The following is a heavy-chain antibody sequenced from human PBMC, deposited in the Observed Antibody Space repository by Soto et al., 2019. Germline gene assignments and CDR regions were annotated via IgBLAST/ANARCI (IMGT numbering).Heavy chain of an antibody. J-gene: IGHJ6*02. CDR3: ARDAAAAGNYYYYYYGMDV. D-gene: IGHD6-13*01. CDR2: ISSSGSTI. V-gene: IGHV3-11*01. CDR1: GFTFSDYY. Sequence: PGGSLRLSCAASGFTFSDYYMSWIRQAPGKRLEWVSYISSSGSTIYYADSVKGRFTISRDNAKNSLYLQMNSLRAEDTAVYYCARDAAAAGNYYYYYYGMDVWGQGTTVTVS.